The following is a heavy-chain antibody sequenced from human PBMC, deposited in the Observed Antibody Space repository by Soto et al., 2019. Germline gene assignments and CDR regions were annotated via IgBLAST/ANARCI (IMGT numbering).Heavy chain of an antibody. CDR2: ITPFNGNT. V-gene: IGHV1-45*02. CDR1: GYTFTYRY. J-gene: IGHJ6*02. D-gene: IGHD3-10*01. CDR3: ARSNYYDSGSYYGRSGMDV. Sequence: SVKVSCKASGYTFTYRYLHWVRQAPGQALEWMGWITPFNGNTNYAQKFQDRVTITRDRSMSTAYMELSSLRSEDTAMYYCARSNYYDSGSYYGRSGMDVWGQGTTVTVSS.